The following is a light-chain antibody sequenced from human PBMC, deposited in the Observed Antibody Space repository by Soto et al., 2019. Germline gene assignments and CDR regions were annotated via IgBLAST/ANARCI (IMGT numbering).Light chain of an antibody. J-gene: IGLJ1*01. Sequence: QSVLTQPASVSGSPGQSITISCTGTSSDVGSYNLVSWYQQHPGKAPKLMIYEGSKRPSGVSNRFSGSKSGNTASLTISGLKAEDEADYYCSSYAGSSTFSYVFGTGTKVTVL. CDR1: SSDVGSYNL. CDR2: EGS. CDR3: SSYAGSSTFSYV. V-gene: IGLV2-23*03.